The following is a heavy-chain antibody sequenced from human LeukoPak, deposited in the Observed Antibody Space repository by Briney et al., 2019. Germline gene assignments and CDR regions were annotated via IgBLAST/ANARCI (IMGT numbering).Heavy chain of an antibody. CDR3: ASRYYYDSSGQPRSRTDY. Sequence: GASVKVSCKASGGTFSSYAISWVRQAPGQGLVWMGRIIPILGIANYAQKFQGRVTITADKSTSTAYMELSSLRSEDTAVYYCASRYYYDSSGQPRSRTDYWGQGTLVTVSS. J-gene: IGHJ4*02. CDR2: IIPILGIA. CDR1: GGTFSSYA. V-gene: IGHV1-69*04. D-gene: IGHD3-22*01.